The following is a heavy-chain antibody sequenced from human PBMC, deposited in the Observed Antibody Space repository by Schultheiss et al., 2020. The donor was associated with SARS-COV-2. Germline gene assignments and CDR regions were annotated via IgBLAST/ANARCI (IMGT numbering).Heavy chain of an antibody. CDR1: GFTFSSYG. CDR3: ARFNYDFWSGYSKGPYGMDV. Sequence: GGSLRLSCAASGFTFSSYGMNWVRQAPGKGLEWVSSISSSSSYIYYADSVKGRFTISRDNSKNTLYLQMNSLRAEDTAVYYCARFNYDFWSGYSKGPYGMDVWGQGTTVTVSS. J-gene: IGHJ6*02. CDR2: ISSSSSYI. V-gene: IGHV3-21*04. D-gene: IGHD3-3*01.